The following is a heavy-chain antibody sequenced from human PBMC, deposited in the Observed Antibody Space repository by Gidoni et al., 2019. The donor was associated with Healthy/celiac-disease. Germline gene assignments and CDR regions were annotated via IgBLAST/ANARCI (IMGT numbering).Heavy chain of an antibody. D-gene: IGHD5-18*01. CDR2: INAGNGNT. J-gene: IGHJ5*02. CDR1: GYTFTSYA. V-gene: IGHV1-3*01. CDR3: ARAEDTAMVVDP. Sequence: QVQLVQSGAEVKKPGASVKVSCKASGYTFTSYAMHWVRQAPGQRREWMGGINAGNGNTKCSQKFQGRVTITRDTSASTAYMELSSLRSEETAVYCCARAEDTAMVVDPWGQGTLVTVSS.